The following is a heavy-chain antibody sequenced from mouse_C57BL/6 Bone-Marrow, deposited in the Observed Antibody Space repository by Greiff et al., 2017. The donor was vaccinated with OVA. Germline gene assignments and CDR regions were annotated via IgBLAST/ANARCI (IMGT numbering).Heavy chain of an antibody. J-gene: IGHJ2*01. CDR2: ISSGSSTI. CDR1: GFTFSDYG. CDR3: ARSNWYYFDY. Sequence: EVKLVESGGGLVKPGGSLKLSCAASGFTFSDYGMHWVRQAPEKGLEWVAYISSGSSTIYYADTVQGRFTISRDNAKNTVFRQMTSLRSEDTAVYYCARSNWYYFDYWGQGTTLTVSS. D-gene: IGHD4-1*01. V-gene: IGHV5-17*01.